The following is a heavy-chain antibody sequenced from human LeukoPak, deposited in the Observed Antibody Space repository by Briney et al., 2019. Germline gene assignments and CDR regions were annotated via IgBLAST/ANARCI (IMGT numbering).Heavy chain of an antibody. CDR3: VKVSIAVAGSDY. V-gene: IGHV3-7*01. Sequence: PGGSLRLSCAASGFIFSNHWMTWVRQAPGKGLEWVANIKEDGSEKYYLDSVSGRFTISRDNAKNSLYLQMNSLRAEDTAVYYCVKVSIAVAGSDYWGQGTLVTVSS. J-gene: IGHJ4*02. CDR1: GFIFSNHW. CDR2: IKEDGSEK. D-gene: IGHD6-13*01.